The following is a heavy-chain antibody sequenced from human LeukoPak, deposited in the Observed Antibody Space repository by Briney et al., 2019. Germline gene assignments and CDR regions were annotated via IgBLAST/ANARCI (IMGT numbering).Heavy chain of an antibody. CDR3: ARDGFPGAVTQNEGWWFFDL. V-gene: IGHV3-30-3*01. CDR1: RYTLSSYA. Sequence: GGSLRLSCAASRYTLSSYAMHWVRQAPGKGLEWVAVVSYDGSNKYYADSVRGRFTISRDNSKNTLYLQMNSLRAEDTAVYFCARDGFPGAVTQNEGWWFFDLWGRGTLVTVSS. CDR2: VSYDGSNK. J-gene: IGHJ2*01. D-gene: IGHD4-17*01.